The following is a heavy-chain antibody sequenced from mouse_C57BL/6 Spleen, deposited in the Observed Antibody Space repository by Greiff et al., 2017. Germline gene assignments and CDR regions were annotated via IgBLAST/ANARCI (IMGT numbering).Heavy chain of an antibody. J-gene: IGHJ2*01. CDR2: INPNNGGT. CDR3: ARGRDGGNYFDY. CDR1: GYTFTDYY. D-gene: IGHD3-3*01. Sequence: VQLQQSGPELVKPGASVKISCKASGYTFTDYYMNWVKQSHGKSLEWIGDINPNNGGTSYNQKFKGKATLTVDKSSSTAYMELRSLTSEDSAVYYCARGRDGGNYFDYWGQGTTRTVSS. V-gene: IGHV1-26*01.